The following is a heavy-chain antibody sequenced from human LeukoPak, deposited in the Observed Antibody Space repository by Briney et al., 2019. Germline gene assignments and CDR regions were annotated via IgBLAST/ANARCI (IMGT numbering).Heavy chain of an antibody. Sequence: GGSLRLSCAASGFSFSTYWMSWVRQAPGKGLEWVANIKQDGSEKYYVDSVKGRFTISRDNAKNSLYLQMNGLRADDTAVYCCARAKVNYGDPWYFDYWGQGTLVTVSS. CDR1: GFSFSTYW. V-gene: IGHV3-7*02. D-gene: IGHD4-17*01. CDR2: IKQDGSEK. CDR3: ARAKVNYGDPWYFDY. J-gene: IGHJ4*02.